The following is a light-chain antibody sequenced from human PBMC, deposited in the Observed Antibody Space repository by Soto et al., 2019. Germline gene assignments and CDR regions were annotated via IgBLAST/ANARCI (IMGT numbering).Light chain of an antibody. CDR3: QQYNSYSFL. CDR1: QSISSW. Sequence: DIQMTQSPSTLSASVGDRVTITCRASQSISSWLAWYQQKPGKAPKLLIYKASSLESGVPSRFSGSGSGTEFTLTISSLQPDDFATYYCQQYNSYSFLFGPGTKVDIK. V-gene: IGKV1-5*03. CDR2: KAS. J-gene: IGKJ3*01.